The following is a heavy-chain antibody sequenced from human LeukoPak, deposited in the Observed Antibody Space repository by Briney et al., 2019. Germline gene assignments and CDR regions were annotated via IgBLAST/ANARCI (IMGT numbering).Heavy chain of an antibody. V-gene: IGHV1-24*01. CDR1: GYTLTELS. CDR3: ATGPFYGGNLRFDY. CDR2: FDPEDGET. J-gene: IGHJ4*02. Sequence: GASVKVSCKVSGYTLTELSMHWVRQAPGKGLEWMGGFDPEDGETIYAQKFQGRVTMTEDTSTDTAYMELSSLRSEDTAVYYCATGPFYGGNLRFDYWGQGTLVTVSS. D-gene: IGHD4-23*01.